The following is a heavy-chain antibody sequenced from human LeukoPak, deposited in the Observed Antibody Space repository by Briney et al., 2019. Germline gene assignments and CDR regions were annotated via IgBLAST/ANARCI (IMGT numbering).Heavy chain of an antibody. D-gene: IGHD2-2*01. V-gene: IGHV3-23*01. CDR2: ISGSGDYT. CDR3: ARETCSSTSCSTDY. J-gene: IGHJ4*03. CDR1: GFTFSSYA. Sequence: GGSLRLSCAASGFTFSSYAMSWVRQAPGKGLEWVSAISGSGDYTPCIDSVKGRFTISRDNSKNMLYLQMNSLRAEDTAVYYCARETCSSTSCSTDYWGQGTTVTVSS.